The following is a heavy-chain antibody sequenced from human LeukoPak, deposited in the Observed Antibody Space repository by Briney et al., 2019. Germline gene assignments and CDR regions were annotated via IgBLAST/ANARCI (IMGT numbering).Heavy chain of an antibody. J-gene: IGHJ4*02. D-gene: IGHD3-3*01. Sequence: ASVKVSCKVSGYTFTDYYMHWVQQAPGKGLEWMGLVDPEDGETIYAEKFQGRVTITADTSTDTAYMELSSLRSEDTAVYYCATAAERYDFWSGYYSIFDYWGQGTLVTVSS. CDR1: GYTFTDYY. V-gene: IGHV1-69-2*01. CDR3: ATAAERYDFWSGYYSIFDY. CDR2: VDPEDGET.